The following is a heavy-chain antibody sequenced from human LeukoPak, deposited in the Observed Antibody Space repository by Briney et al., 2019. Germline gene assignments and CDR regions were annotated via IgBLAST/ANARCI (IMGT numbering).Heavy chain of an antibody. CDR1: GFTFSSYG. CDR2: ISYDGSNK. J-gene: IGHJ5*02. V-gene: IGHV3-30*18. D-gene: IGHD1-26*01. CDR3: AKDPFTSGANWFDP. Sequence: GRSLRLSCAASGFTFSSYGMHWVRQAPGKGLEWVAVISYDGSNKYYADSVKGRFTISRDNSKNTLYLQMNSLRAEDTAVYYCAKDPFTSGANWFDPWGQGTLVTVSS.